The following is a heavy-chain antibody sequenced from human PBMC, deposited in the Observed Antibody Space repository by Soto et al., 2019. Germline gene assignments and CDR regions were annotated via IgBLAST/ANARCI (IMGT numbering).Heavy chain of an antibody. CDR3: AKDGDRTYCSDGNAVFFDS. CDR2: IWHDGSEK. D-gene: IGHD2-15*01. CDR1: GFTFNKYG. J-gene: IGHJ4*02. Sequence: ALRLACAASGFTFNKYGIHWVRQAPGKGLEWVAVIWHDGSEKYYADSVKDRFTISRDNSKKMVYLQTKSLRVDATATYYCAKDGDRTYCSDGNAVFFDSWGQGELVPVSS. V-gene: IGHV3-33*06.